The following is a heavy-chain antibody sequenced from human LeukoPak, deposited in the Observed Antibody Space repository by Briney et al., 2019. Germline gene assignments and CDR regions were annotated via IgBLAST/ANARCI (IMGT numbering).Heavy chain of an antibody. Sequence: SETLSLTCTVSGGSISSYYWSWIRQPAGKGLEWIGRIYTSGSTNYNPSLKSRVTMSVDTSKNQFSLKLSSVTAADTAVYYCARSTYYYGSGSYSHFDYWGQGTLVTVSS. CDR2: IYTSGST. D-gene: IGHD3-10*01. V-gene: IGHV4-4*07. J-gene: IGHJ4*02. CDR3: ARSTYYYGSGSYSHFDY. CDR1: GGSISSYY.